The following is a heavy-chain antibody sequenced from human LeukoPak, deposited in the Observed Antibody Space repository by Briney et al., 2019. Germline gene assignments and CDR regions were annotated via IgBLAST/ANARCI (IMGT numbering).Heavy chain of an antibody. CDR1: GGSISSGDYY. J-gene: IGHJ6*03. D-gene: IGHD6-13*01. V-gene: IGHV4-30-4*02. CDR2: IYYTGST. CDR3: ARAFRGIAAAEYSYMDV. Sequence: SETLSLTCTVSGGSISSGDYYWSWIRQPPGKGLEWIGYIYYTGSTYCNPSLKSRVTISVDTSKNQFSLKLSSVTAADTAVYYCARAFRGIAAAEYSYMDVWGKGTTVTVSS.